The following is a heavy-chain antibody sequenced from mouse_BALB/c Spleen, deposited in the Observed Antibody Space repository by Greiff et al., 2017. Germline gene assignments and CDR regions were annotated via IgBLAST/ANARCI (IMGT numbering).Heavy chain of an antibody. J-gene: IGHJ3*01. V-gene: IGHV14-3*02. Sequence: VQLKESGAELVKPGASVKLSCTASGFNIKDTYMHWVKQRPEQGLEWIGRIDPANGNTKYDPKFQGKATITADTSSNTAYLQLSSLTSEDTAVYYCASGDEGAWFAYWGQGTLVTVSA. CDR2: IDPANGNT. CDR1: GFNIKDTY. CDR3: ASGDEGAWFAY.